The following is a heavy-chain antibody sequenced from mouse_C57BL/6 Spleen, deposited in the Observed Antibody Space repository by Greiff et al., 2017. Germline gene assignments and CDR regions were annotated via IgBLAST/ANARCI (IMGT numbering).Heavy chain of an antibody. CDR3: ARTDYYDYALVY. V-gene: IGHV1-53*01. Sequence: QVQLQQSGTELVKPGASVKLSCKASGYTFTSYWMHWVKQRPGQGLEWIGNINPSNGGTNYNEKFKSKATLTVDKSSSTAYMQLSSLTSEDSAVYYCARTDYYDYALVYWGQGTLVTVSA. J-gene: IGHJ3*01. CDR1: GYTFTSYW. D-gene: IGHD2-4*01. CDR2: INPSNGGT.